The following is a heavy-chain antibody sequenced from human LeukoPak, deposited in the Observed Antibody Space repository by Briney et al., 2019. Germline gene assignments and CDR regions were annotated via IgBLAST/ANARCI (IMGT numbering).Heavy chain of an antibody. J-gene: IGHJ4*02. CDR3: ATSKDTAGGPY. CDR2: IRQDGGAT. V-gene: IGHV3-7*01. Sequence: PGGSLRLSCAASGFSFTSYWMTSVRQAPGKGLEWLANIRQDGGATYYGGSVKGRFTISRDNAKNSLFLQMNSLRAEDTAVYYCATSKDTAGGPYWGQGTLVTVSS. CDR1: GFSFTSYW. D-gene: IGHD5-18*01.